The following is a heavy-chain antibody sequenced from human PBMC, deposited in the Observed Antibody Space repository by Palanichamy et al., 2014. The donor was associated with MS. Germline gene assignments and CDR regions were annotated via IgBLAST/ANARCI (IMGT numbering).Heavy chain of an antibody. CDR3: VRAGYSYGTGYYFDY. V-gene: IGHV4-59*01. J-gene: IGHJ4*02. CDR1: GGSISNYY. D-gene: IGHD5-18*01. Sequence: QVQLQESGPGLVKPSEALSLTCTVSGGSISNYYWSWIRQPPGKGLELIGYIYYSGSTGYSPSLKSRVTISVDTSNNQFSLKLSSVTAADTAVYFCVRAGYSYGTGYYFDYWGQGTLVTVSS. CDR2: IYYSGST.